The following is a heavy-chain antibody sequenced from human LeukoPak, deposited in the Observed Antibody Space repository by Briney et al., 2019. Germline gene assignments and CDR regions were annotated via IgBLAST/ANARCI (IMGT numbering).Heavy chain of an antibody. V-gene: IGHV1-8*01. CDR2: INPNSGNT. CDR3: ARGGVTSSGYEHYYYYYCMDV. Sequence: ASVKVSCKASGYTFTSYDINWVRQATGQGLEWMGWINPNSGNTGYAQKFQGRVTMTRHNSISTAYIELSSLRSEDTAVYYCARGGVTSSGYEHYYYYYCMDVWGQGTTVTVSS. D-gene: IGHD5-12*01. J-gene: IGHJ6*02. CDR1: GYTFTSYD.